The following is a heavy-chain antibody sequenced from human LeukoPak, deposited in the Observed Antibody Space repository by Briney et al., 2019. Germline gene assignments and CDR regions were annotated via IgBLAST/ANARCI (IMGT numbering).Heavy chain of an antibody. CDR1: GFTFSSYN. CDR2: ISGSGGST. V-gene: IGHV3-23*01. CDR3: AKGHGSGTYWVFND. Sequence: GGSLRLSCAASGFTFSSYNMNWVRQAPGKGLEWVSGISGSGGSTYYADSVKGRFTISRDNSQNTRYLQMNSLRAEDTAVYYCAKGHGSGTYWVFNDWGQGTLGTVSS. J-gene: IGHJ4*02. D-gene: IGHD3-10*01.